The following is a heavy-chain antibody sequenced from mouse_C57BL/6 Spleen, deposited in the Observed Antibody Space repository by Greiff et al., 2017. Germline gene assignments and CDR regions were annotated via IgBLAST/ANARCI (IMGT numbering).Heavy chain of an antibody. CDR1: GYAFTGYC. Sequence: VQLHQSGPELVKPGASVKISCKASGYAFTGYCMNWVKQSPEKSLEWIGEINPRTGGTTYNEKFKAKATLTVDKSSSTAYMQLKSLTAEDSAVXCCASSTTLYWGQGTLVTVSA. J-gene: IGHJ3*01. V-gene: IGHV1-42*01. CDR2: INPRTGGT. D-gene: IGHD2-12*01. CDR3: ASSTTLY.